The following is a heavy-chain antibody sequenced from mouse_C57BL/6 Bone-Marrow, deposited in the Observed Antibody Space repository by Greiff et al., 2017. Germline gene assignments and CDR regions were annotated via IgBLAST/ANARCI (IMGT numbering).Heavy chain of an antibody. Sequence: EVQLVESGGGLVQPGGSLKLSCAASGFTFSDYGMAWVRQAPRKGPEWVAFISNLAYSIYYADTVTGRFTISRENAKNTLYLEMVCLMSEYTSMYYFAIPHYYGSSSAWFAYWGQGTLVTVSA. CDR1: GFTFSDYG. CDR3: AIPHYYGSSSAWFAY. J-gene: IGHJ3*01. D-gene: IGHD1-1*01. CDR2: ISNLAYSI. V-gene: IGHV5-15*01.